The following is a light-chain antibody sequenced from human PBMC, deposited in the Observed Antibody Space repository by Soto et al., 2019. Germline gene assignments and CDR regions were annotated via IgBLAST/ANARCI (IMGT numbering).Light chain of an antibody. J-gene: IGKJ2*01. Sequence: EIVLTQSPGTLSLSPGERATLSCRASQSVSSSYLARYQQKPGQAPRLLIYGASSRATGIPDRFSGSGSGTDFTLTISRLAPEDFAVYYCQQYGSSPYTCGQGTKLESK. CDR1: QSVSSSY. V-gene: IGKV3-20*01. CDR2: GAS. CDR3: QQYGSSPYT.